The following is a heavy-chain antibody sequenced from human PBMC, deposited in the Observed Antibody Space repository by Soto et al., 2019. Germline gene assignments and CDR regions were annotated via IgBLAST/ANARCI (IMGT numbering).Heavy chain of an antibody. CDR2: IYYSGRT. V-gene: IGHV4-30-4*01. Sequence: SETLSLTCTVSGGSISSDYYYWSWIRQPPGKGLEWIGYIYYSGRTAYNPSLKSRIIISIDTSKNQFSLSLNSLNAADTAVYYCAGELSNAPEYFDFWGLGTLVTVSS. CDR1: GGSISSDYYY. J-gene: IGHJ4*02. D-gene: IGHD3-3*02. CDR3: AGELSNAPEYFDF.